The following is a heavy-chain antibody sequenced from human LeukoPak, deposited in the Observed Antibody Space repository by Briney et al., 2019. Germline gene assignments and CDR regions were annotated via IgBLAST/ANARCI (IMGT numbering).Heavy chain of an antibody. CDR1: GGSISSSSYY. J-gene: IGHJ3*02. Sequence: SETLSLTCTVSGGSISSSSYYWGWIRQPPGKGLEWIGSIYYSGSTYYNPSLKSRVTISVDTSKNQFSLKLSSVTAADTAVYYCATSITGTTYAFDIWGQGTMVTVSS. V-gene: IGHV4-39*07. CDR2: IYYSGST. CDR3: ATSITGTTYAFDI. D-gene: IGHD1-7*01.